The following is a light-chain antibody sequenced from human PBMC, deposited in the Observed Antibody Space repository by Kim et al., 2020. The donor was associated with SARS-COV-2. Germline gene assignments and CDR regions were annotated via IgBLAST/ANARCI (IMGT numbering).Light chain of an antibody. Sequence: QSVTIPCPGPSSDVGGYNYVSWYQQHPGKAPKLMIYEVSKRPSGVPDRFSGSKSGNTASLTVSGLQAEDEADYYCSSFASSDNLGVFGGGTQLTVL. V-gene: IGLV2-8*01. J-gene: IGLJ3*02. CDR2: EVS. CDR3: SSFASSDNLGV. CDR1: SSDVGGYNY.